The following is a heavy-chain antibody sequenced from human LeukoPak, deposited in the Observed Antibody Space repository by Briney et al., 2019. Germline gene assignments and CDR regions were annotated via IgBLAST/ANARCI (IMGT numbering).Heavy chain of an antibody. V-gene: IGHV5-51*01. Sequence: GESLKISCKGSGYSFTSYWIGWVRQMPGKGLEWVGIIYPGDSDTRYSPSFQGQVTISADKSISTAYLQWSSLKASDTATYYCARQEPAAIQDAFDIWGQGTMVTVSS. CDR3: ARQEPAAIQDAFDI. D-gene: IGHD2-2*02. CDR2: IYPGDSDT. CDR1: GYSFTSYW. J-gene: IGHJ3*02.